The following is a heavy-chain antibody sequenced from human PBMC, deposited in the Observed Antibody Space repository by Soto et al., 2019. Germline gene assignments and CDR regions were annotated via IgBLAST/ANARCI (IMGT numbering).Heavy chain of an antibody. Sequence: GGSLRLSCAASGFTFRTFWMSWVRQAPGKGLEWVANIKQDGSEQYYVDSMKGRFTISRDNAKNSLYLQMNSLRADDTAVYYCARGPRGLYHHDYWGQGALVTAPQ. D-gene: IGHD2-2*01. CDR3: ARGPRGLYHHDY. J-gene: IGHJ4*02. V-gene: IGHV3-7*01. CDR1: GFTFRTFW. CDR2: IKQDGSEQ.